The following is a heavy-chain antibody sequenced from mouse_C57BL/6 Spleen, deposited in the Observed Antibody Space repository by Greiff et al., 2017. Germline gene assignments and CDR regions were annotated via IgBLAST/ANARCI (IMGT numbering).Heavy chain of an antibody. J-gene: IGHJ3*01. V-gene: IGHV1-52*01. Sequence: QVQLQQPGAELVRPGSSVKLSCKASGYTFTSYWMHWVKQRPIQGLEWIGNIDPSDSETHYNQKFKDKATLTVDKSSSTAYMQLSSLTSEDSAVYYCARWQYYYGSSYGFAYWGQGTLVTVSA. CDR2: IDPSDSET. D-gene: IGHD1-1*01. CDR1: GYTFTSYW. CDR3: ARWQYYYGSSYGFAY.